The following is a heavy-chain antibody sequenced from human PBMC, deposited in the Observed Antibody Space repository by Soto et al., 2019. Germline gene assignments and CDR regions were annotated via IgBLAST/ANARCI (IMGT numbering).Heavy chain of an antibody. Sequence: PSETLSLTCTVSGGSISSSSYFWGWIRQPPGKGLEWIGSIYYSGSTNCNPSLKSRVTISVDTSKNQFSLKLSSVTAADTAVYYCARRYGSAIDYWGQGTLVTVSS. V-gene: IGHV4-39*07. CDR2: IYYSGST. CDR1: GGSISSSSYF. D-gene: IGHD1-26*01. CDR3: ARRYGSAIDY. J-gene: IGHJ4*02.